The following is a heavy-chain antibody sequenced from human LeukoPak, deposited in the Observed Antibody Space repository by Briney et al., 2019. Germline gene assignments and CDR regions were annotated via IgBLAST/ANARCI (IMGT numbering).Heavy chain of an antibody. Sequence: SETLSLTCAVYGGSFSGYYWSWIRQPPGKGLEWIGEINHSGSTNYNPSLKSRVTISVDTSKNQFSLKLSSATAADTAVYYCARDMTTVTTGDYWGQGTLVTVSS. CDR1: GGSFSGYY. CDR3: ARDMTTVTTGDY. V-gene: IGHV4-34*01. D-gene: IGHD4-17*01. J-gene: IGHJ4*02. CDR2: INHSGST.